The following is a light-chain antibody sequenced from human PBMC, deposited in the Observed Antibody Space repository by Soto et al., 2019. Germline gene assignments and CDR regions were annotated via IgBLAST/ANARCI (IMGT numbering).Light chain of an antibody. CDR1: INEVGAYNY. CDR2: DVN. Sequence: QSVLTQPASVSGSPGQSITISCTGTINEVGAYNYVSWYQQRPGSAPQLILFDVNNRPSGTSNRFSGSKSGHTAYLTISALQSDDEAIYHCSSYTSSYTLVFGSGTKVTVL. V-gene: IGLV2-14*01. J-gene: IGLJ1*01. CDR3: SSYTSSYTLV.